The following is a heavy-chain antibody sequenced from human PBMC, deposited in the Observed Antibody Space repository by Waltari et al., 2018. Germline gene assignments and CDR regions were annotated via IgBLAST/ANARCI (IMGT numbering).Heavy chain of an antibody. J-gene: IGHJ4*02. CDR3: ARDFNWGWDF. D-gene: IGHD7-27*01. CDR2: IKPDGSQQ. V-gene: IGHV3-7*03. Sequence: EVQLVDSGGGLVQPGGYLRLSCAASGFTFSSNWMSWVRQAPGRGLEWLANIKPDGSQQYYVDSVRGRFSISRDNAKNSLYLQLNSLRAEDTAIYYCARDFNWGWDFWGQGTLVTVSS. CDR1: GFTFSSNW.